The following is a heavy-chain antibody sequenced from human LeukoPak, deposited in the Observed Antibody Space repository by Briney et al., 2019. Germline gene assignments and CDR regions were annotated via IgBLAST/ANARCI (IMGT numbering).Heavy chain of an antibody. Sequence: ASVKVSCKASGYTLTDYYMHWVRQAPGQGLEWVGWINPNNDGTNYAQKFQGRVTLTSDTSISTSYMELSRLRSDDTAGYYCARGQSTYCGGDCYLYYFDYWGQGTLVTVSS. V-gene: IGHV1-2*02. D-gene: IGHD2-21*02. CDR3: ARGQSTYCGGDCYLYYFDY. J-gene: IGHJ4*02. CDR2: INPNNDGT. CDR1: GYTLTDYY.